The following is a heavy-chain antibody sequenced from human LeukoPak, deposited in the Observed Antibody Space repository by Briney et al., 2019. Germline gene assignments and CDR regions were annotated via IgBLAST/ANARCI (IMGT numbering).Heavy chain of an antibody. V-gene: IGHV3-30-3*01. CDR2: ISYEGSNQ. J-gene: IGHJ4*02. CDR3: ARAGAYGGNPLDY. D-gene: IGHD4-23*01. CDR1: GFTFSNCA. Sequence: GRSLRLSCAASGFTFSNCAMHWVRQAPGKGLEWVAAISYEGSNQYYPHSAKGRFTISRDNSKNTLYLQMNGLTAEDTAVYYCARAGAYGGNPLDYWGQGTLVTVSS.